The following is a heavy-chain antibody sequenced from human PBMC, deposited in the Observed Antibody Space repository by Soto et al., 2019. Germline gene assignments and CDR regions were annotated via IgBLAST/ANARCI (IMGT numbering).Heavy chain of an antibody. CDR3: ARTHYGDYGITRVFDY. J-gene: IGHJ4*02. CDR2: IYYSGST. CDR1: GGSVSSGSYY. Sequence: PSETLSLTCTVSGGSVSSGSYYWSWIRQSPGKGLEWIGYIYYSGSTNYNPSLKSRVTISVDTSKNQFSLKLSSVTAADTAVYYCARTHYGDYGITRVFDYWGQGTLVTVSS. D-gene: IGHD4-17*01. V-gene: IGHV4-61*01.